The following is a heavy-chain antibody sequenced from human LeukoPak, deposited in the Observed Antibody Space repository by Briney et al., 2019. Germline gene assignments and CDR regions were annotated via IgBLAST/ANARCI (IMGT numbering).Heavy chain of an antibody. CDR3: ARDYLNHYYYYGMDV. CDR1: GYTFTSYG. V-gene: IGHV1-18*01. CDR2: ISAYNGNT. Sequence: GASVKVSCKASGYTFTSYGISWLRQAPAQGLDWMGWISAYNGNTNYAQKLQGRVTMTTDTSTSTAYMELRSLRSDDTAVYYCARDYLNHYYYYGMDVWGQGTTVTVSS. J-gene: IGHJ6*02.